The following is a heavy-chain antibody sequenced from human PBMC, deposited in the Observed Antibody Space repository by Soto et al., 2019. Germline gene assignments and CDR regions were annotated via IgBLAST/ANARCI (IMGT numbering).Heavy chain of an antibody. CDR1: GGTFSSYA. CDR2: IIPIFGTA. Sequence: QVQLVQSGAEVKKPGSSVKVSCKASGGTFSSYAISWVRQAPGQGLEWMGGIIPIFGTANYAQKFQGRVTIIADESTSTAYMELSSLTSDDTAVYYCAGRGVSSSSYPYGMDVWGQGTTITVSS. D-gene: IGHD3-22*01. CDR3: AGRGVSSSSYPYGMDV. J-gene: IGHJ6*02. V-gene: IGHV1-69*12.